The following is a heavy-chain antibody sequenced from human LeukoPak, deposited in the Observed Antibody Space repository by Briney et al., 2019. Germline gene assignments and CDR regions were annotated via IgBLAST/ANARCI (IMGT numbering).Heavy chain of an antibody. CDR1: GFTFRTYA. CDR3: VKVGSAAGPGDFDY. V-gene: IGHV3-64D*09. Sequence: PGGSLRLSCSASGFTFRTYAMNWVRQAPGKGLKYVSAISSNGDSTFYADSVKGRFTISRDKSKKTLYLQMSSLREEDTAVYYCVKVGSAAGPGDFDYWGQGTLVTVSS. J-gene: IGHJ4*02. CDR2: ISSNGDST. D-gene: IGHD6-13*01.